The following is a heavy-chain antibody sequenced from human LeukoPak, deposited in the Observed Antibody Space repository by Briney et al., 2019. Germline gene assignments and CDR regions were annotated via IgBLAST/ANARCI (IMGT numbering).Heavy chain of an antibody. J-gene: IGHJ4*02. V-gene: IGHV3-30*04. CDR3: ARVRGIPASWAIDF. CDR1: GFTFSSNT. D-gene: IGHD2-2*01. CDR2: IFYDGSRT. Sequence: PGGSLRLSCAASGFTFSSNTMYWVRQAPGKGLEWVALIFYDGSRTLYADSVKGRFTISRDNSKNTQYLQMNSLRVEDTAVYYCARVRGIPASWAIDFWGQGTLVTVSS.